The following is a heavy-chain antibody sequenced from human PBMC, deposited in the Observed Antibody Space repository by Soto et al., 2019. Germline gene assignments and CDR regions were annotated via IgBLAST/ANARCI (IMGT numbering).Heavy chain of an antibody. J-gene: IGHJ5*02. CDR3: ARALTIFGVVIAIRFDP. CDR1: GGSISSGVYY. D-gene: IGHD3-3*01. V-gene: IGHV4-31*03. CDR2: IYYSGST. Sequence: PSATLSLTCTVSGGSISSGVYYWIWIRQHPGKGLEWIGYIYYSGSTYYNPSLKSRVTISVDTSKNQFSLKLSSVTAADTAVYYCARALTIFGVVIAIRFDPWGQGTLVTVSS.